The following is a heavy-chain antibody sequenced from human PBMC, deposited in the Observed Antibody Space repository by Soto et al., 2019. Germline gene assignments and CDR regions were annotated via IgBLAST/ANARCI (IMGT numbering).Heavy chain of an antibody. D-gene: IGHD1-26*01. J-gene: IGHJ4*02. CDR2: FDPEDGET. Sequence: QVQLVQSGAEVKKPGASVKVSCKVSGYTLTELSMHWVRQAPGKGLEWMGGFDPEDGETIYAQKFQGRVTMTEDTSTDTAYMGLSSLRSEDTAVYYCATGGPGGGEIVGALISQFDYWGQGTLGTVSS. CDR3: ATGGPGGGEIVGALISQFDY. CDR1: GYTLTELS. V-gene: IGHV1-24*01.